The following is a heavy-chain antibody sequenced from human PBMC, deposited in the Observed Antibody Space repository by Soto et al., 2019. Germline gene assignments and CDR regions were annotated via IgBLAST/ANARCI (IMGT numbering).Heavy chain of an antibody. D-gene: IGHD3-3*01. CDR2: INHSGST. CDR3: ARGLKADFWSGYYLDAFDI. J-gene: IGHJ3*02. Sequence: PSETLSLTCAVYGGSFSGYYWSWIRQPPGKGLEWIGEINHSGSTNYNPSLKSRVTISVDTSKNQFSLKLSSVTAADTAVYYCARGLKADFWSGYYLDAFDIWGQGTMVTVPS. CDR1: GGSFSGYY. V-gene: IGHV4-34*01.